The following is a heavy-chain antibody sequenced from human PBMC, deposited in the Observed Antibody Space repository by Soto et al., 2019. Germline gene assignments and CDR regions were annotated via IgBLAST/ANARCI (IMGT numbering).Heavy chain of an antibody. CDR2: IYHSGST. J-gene: IGHJ3*02. Sequence: SETLSLTCAVSGGSISSGGYSWSWIRQPPGKGLEWIGYIYHSGSTYYNPSLKSRVTISVDRSKNQFSLKLSSVTAADTAVYYCARVSPVDTAMVGGAFDIWGQGTMVTVSS. CDR3: ARVSPVDTAMVGGAFDI. V-gene: IGHV4-30-2*01. D-gene: IGHD5-18*01. CDR1: GGSISSGGYS.